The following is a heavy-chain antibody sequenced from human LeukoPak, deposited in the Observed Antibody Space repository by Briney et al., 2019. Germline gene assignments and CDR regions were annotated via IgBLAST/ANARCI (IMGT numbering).Heavy chain of an antibody. CDR2: IGGSGGST. Sequence: GGSLRLSCAASGFTFSSYAMSWVRQAPGKGLEWVSAIGGSGGSTYYADSVKGRFTISRDNSKNTLYLQMNSLRAEDTAVYYCATDPPFYYYDSSGYYNDYWGQGTLVTVSS. J-gene: IGHJ4*02. V-gene: IGHV3-23*01. CDR1: GFTFSSYA. CDR3: ATDPPFYYYDSSGYYNDY. D-gene: IGHD3-22*01.